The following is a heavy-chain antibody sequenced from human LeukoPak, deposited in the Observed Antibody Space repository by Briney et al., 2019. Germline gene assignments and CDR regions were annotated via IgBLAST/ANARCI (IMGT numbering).Heavy chain of an antibody. D-gene: IGHD3-22*01. CDR2: TYYKSKWYN. Sequence: SQTLSLTCAISGDSVSSNSVAWNWIRQSPSRGLEWLGRTYYKSKWYNDYAVAVKSRITINPDTSKNEFSLHLNSVTPEDTAVYYCARAVNYYDGSGYYYFDYWGQGTLVTVSS. CDR3: ARAVNYYDGSGYYYFDY. CDR1: GDSVSSNSVA. J-gene: IGHJ4*02. V-gene: IGHV6-1*01.